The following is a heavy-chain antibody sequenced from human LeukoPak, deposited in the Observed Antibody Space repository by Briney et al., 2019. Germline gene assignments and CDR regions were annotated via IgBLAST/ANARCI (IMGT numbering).Heavy chain of an antibody. CDR2: INPNSGGT. D-gene: IGHD2-8*01. Sequence: ASVKVSCKASGYTFTGYYMHWVRQAPGQGLEWMGWINPNSGGTNYAQKFQGRVTMTRDTSSSTAYMELSRLRSDDTAVYYCARADIVLMVYAMGYWGQGTLVTVSS. CDR1: GYTFTGYY. J-gene: IGHJ4*02. CDR3: ARADIVLMVYAMGY. V-gene: IGHV1-2*02.